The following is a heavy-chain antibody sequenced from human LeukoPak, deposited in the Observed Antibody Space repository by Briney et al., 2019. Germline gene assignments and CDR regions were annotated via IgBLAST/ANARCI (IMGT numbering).Heavy chain of an antibody. Sequence: ASVKVSCKASGYTFTGYYMHWVRQAPGQGLEWMGWINPNSGGTNYAQKSQGRVTMTRDTSISTAYMELSRLRSDDTAVYYCARDLPDGSGSYYAYYFDYWGQGTLVTVSS. CDR2: INPNSGGT. D-gene: IGHD3-10*01. CDR3: ARDLPDGSGSYYAYYFDY. J-gene: IGHJ4*02. V-gene: IGHV1-2*02. CDR1: GYTFTGYY.